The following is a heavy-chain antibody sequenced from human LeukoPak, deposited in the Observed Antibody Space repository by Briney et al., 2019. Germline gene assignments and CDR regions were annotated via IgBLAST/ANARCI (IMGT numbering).Heavy chain of an antibody. Sequence: ASVKVSCKASGYTFTSYDINWVRQATGQGLEWMGWMNPNSGNTGYAQKFQGRVTITADESTSTAYMELSSLRSEDTAVYYCARSAYQLLDSFDYWGQGTLVTVSS. D-gene: IGHD2-2*01. V-gene: IGHV1-8*01. J-gene: IGHJ4*02. CDR1: GYTFTSYD. CDR2: MNPNSGNT. CDR3: ARSAYQLLDSFDY.